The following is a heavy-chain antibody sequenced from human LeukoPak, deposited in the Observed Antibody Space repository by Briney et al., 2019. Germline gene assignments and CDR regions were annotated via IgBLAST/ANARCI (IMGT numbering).Heavy chain of an antibody. J-gene: IGHJ4*02. D-gene: IGHD6-13*01. Sequence: ESGPTLLKPTQALTLTCTFSGLSLSTSGVGVGWIRQPPGKALGWHALIYWDDDKRYSPYLKSRVTITKDTSKNQVVLTMTNMDPVDTATYSCAHSPESSWYQSHYFDYWGQGTLVTVSS. V-gene: IGHV2-5*02. CDR2: IYWDDDK. CDR3: AHSPESSWYQSHYFDY. CDR1: GLSLSTSGVG.